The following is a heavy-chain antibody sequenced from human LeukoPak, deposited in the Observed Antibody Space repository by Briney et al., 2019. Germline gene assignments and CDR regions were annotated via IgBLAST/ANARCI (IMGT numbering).Heavy chain of an antibody. CDR3: TRVRALAAAGTGARYFQD. CDR2: SNPSSGST. CDR1: GYTFSDYH. V-gene: IGHV1-2*02. Sequence: ASVKVSCKASGYTFSDYHIHWLRQAPGQGLEWMGWSNPSSGSTNYAEKFHGRVTMTRDTSTNTAYMELSRLRSDDTAVYFCTRVRALAAAGTGARYFQDWGQGTLVTVSS. D-gene: IGHD6-13*01. J-gene: IGHJ1*01.